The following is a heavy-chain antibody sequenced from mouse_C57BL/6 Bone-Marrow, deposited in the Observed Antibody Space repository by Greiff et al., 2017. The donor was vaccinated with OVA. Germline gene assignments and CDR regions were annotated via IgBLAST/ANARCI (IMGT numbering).Heavy chain of an antibody. CDR2: IDPENGDT. D-gene: IGHD2-2*01. CDR1: GFNIKDDY. Sequence: EVQLQQSGAELVRPGASVKLSCTASGFNIKDDYMHWVKQRPEQGLEWIGWIDPENGDTEYASKFQGKATITADTSSNTAYLQLNSLTSEDTAVYYCTTSTMVTTHDYWGQGTTLTVSS. J-gene: IGHJ2*01. V-gene: IGHV14-4*01. CDR3: TTSTMVTTHDY.